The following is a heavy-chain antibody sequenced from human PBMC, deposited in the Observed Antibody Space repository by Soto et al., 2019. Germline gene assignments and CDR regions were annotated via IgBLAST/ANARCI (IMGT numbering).Heavy chain of an antibody. CDR2: ISSNGGTT. D-gene: IGHD1-26*01. CDR3: GGYSGDGIWS. J-gene: IGHJ4*02. Sequence: PGESLRLSCAASGFTFSSYSMHWVRQAPGKGLEYVSAISSNGGTTSYANSVKGRFTISRDNSKNMLYLQMGSLRAEDMAVYYCGGYSGDGIWSRGQGTLVTVSS. CDR1: GFTFSSYS. V-gene: IGHV3-64*01.